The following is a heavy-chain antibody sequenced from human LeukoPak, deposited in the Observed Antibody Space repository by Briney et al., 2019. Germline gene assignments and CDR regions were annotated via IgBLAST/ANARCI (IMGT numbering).Heavy chain of an antibody. CDR2: ISWNSGSI. CDR1: GFTFDDYA. CDR3: AKGYYYDSSGMGD. V-gene: IGHV3-9*01. Sequence: GRSLRLSCAASGFTFDDYAMHWVRQAPGKGLEWVSGISWNSGSIGYADSVKGRFTISRGNAKNSLYLQMNSLRAEDTALYYCAKGYYYDSSGMGDWGQGTLVTVSS. J-gene: IGHJ4*02. D-gene: IGHD3-22*01.